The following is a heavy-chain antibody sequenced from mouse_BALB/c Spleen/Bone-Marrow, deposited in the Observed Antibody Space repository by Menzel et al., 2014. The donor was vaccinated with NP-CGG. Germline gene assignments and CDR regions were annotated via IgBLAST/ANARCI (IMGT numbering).Heavy chain of an antibody. CDR3: ARDVGNYVRFAY. CDR2: IRNKANGYTT. J-gene: IGHJ3*01. Sequence: DVMLVESGGGLVQPGGSLRLSCATSGFTFTDYYMSWVRQPPGKALERLGFIRNKANGYTTEYSASVKGRFTISRDNSQSILYLQMNTLRAEDSATYYCARDVGNYVRFAYWGQGTLVTVSA. CDR1: GFTFTDYY. D-gene: IGHD2-1*01. V-gene: IGHV7-3*02.